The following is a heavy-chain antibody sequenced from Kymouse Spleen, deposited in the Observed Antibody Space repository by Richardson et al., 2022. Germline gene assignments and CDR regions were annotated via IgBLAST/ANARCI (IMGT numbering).Heavy chain of an antibody. CDR2: INWNGGST. CDR1: GFTFDDYG. D-gene: IGHD1-26*01. V-gene: IGHV3-20*d01. J-gene: IGHJ6*02. CDR3: ARDRVRGVIPSYSGSYYNYYYYGMDV. Sequence: EVQLVESGGGVVRPGGSLRLSCAASGFTFDDYGMSWVRQAPGKGLEWVSGINWNGGSTGYADSVKGRFTISRDNAKNSLYLQMNSLRAEDTALYYCARDRVRGVIPSYSGSYYNYYYYGMDVWGQGTTVTVSS.